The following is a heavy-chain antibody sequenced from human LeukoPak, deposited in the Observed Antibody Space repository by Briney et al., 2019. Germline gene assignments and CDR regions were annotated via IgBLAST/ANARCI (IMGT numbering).Heavy chain of an antibody. Sequence: SETLSLTCTVSGGSISSSFWGWIRQPPGEGLEWIGGIYYGGSTYYNPSLKSRVTISVDISKNQFSLKLNSVTAADTAIYYCARHYDNWFDPWGQGTLVTVSS. D-gene: IGHD3-16*01. V-gene: IGHV4-39*01. J-gene: IGHJ5*02. CDR3: ARHYDNWFDP. CDR1: GGSISSSF. CDR2: IYYGGST.